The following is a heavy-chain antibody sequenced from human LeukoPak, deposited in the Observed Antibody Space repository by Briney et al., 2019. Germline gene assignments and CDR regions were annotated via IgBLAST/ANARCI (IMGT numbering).Heavy chain of an antibody. D-gene: IGHD6-13*01. CDR3: GRTSSSRYLHFDY. CDR1: GGSISSYY. J-gene: IGHJ4*02. CDR2: IYTSGST. Sequence: PSETLSLTCTVSGGSISSYYWSWIRQPAGKGLEWIGRIYTSGSTNYNPSLKSRVTISVDTSKNQLSLELSSVTAADTAVYYCGRTSSSRYLHFDYWGQGTLVTVSS. V-gene: IGHV4-4*07.